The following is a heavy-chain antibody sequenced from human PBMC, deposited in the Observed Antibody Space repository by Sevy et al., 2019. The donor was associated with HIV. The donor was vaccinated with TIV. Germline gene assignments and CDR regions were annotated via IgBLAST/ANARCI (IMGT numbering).Heavy chain of an antibody. Sequence: GGSLRLSCAASAFSFNTYAMSWVRRAPGKGLEWVSTISGSGDSTFYSYSVKGRFTISRDNSKNTLYLQMNSLRAEDTAVYYCAKPSGSFYFDYWGQGTLVTVSS. CDR3: AKPSGSFYFDY. D-gene: IGHD1-26*01. V-gene: IGHV3-23*01. CDR2: ISGSGDST. J-gene: IGHJ4*02. CDR1: AFSFNTYA.